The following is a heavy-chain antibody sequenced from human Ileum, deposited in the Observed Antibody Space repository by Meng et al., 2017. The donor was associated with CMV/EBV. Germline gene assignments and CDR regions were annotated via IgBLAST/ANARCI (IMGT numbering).Heavy chain of an antibody. CDR3: ARDGH. V-gene: IGHV3-43*01. J-gene: IGHJ4*02. Sequence: EVHLGGSGGLVVQPVGSLRLSCAASGFTFDDYSMHWVRQRPGKGLEWISIINWDGTNTDYADSVRGRFTISRDNSRNSLYLEMNSLRTEDTAFYFCARDGHWGQGTLVTVSS. CDR1: GFTFDDYS. CDR2: INWDGTNT.